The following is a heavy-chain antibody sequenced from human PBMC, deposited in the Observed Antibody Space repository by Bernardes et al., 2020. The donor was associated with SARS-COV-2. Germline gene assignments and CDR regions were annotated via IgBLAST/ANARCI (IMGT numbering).Heavy chain of an antibody. CDR3: ASRSALQWELPQGYGMDV. D-gene: IGHD1-26*01. CDR1: GGSISSSSYY. J-gene: IGHJ6*04. CDR2: IYYSGST. Sequence: SETLSLTCTVSGGSISSSSYYWGWIRQPPGKGLEWIGSIYYSGSTYYNPSLKSRVTISVDTSKNQFSLKLSSVTAADTAVYYWASRSALQWELPQGYGMDVWGEGTTVTVSS. V-gene: IGHV4-39*01.